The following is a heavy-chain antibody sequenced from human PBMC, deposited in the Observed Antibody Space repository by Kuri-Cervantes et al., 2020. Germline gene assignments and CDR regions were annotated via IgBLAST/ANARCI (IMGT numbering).Heavy chain of an antibody. V-gene: IGHV4-61*01. Sequence: LSSTVAGGSVSSVSYYWSWFGQPPGKGLEWIGYIYYSGSTNYNPSLKSRVTISVDSSKNQFSLKLTSVTAADTAVYYCARARGKFDTFDYWGQGTLVTVSS. J-gene: IGHJ4*02. D-gene: IGHD1-14*01. CDR2: IYYSGST. CDR1: GGSVSSVSYY. CDR3: ARARGKFDTFDY.